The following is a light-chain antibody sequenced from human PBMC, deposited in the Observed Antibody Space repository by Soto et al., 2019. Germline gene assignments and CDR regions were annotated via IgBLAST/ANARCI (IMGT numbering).Light chain of an antibody. V-gene: IGLV1-47*01. Sequence: HPPSSCGTRGQTVNFTCYGSSSITDSYVYWYQQLPGTAPKLLIYRNNQRPSGVPDRFSGSKSGTSASLAISGLRSEDEADYFCAAWDDSLNTYVLATGTKVTV. J-gene: IGLJ1*01. CDR3: AAWDDSLNTYV. CDR2: RNN. CDR1: SSITDSY.